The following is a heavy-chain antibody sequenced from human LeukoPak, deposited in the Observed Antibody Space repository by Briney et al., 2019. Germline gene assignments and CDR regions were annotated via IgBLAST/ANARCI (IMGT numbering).Heavy chain of an antibody. CDR1: GGSISNNNYY. D-gene: IGHD1-1*01. J-gene: IGHJ4*02. CDR2: IYYSGSP. V-gene: IGHV4-39*01. Sequence: KTSQTLSLTCTVSGGSISNNNYYWAWIRQPPGKGLECIGSIYYSGSPYYNPSLKSRVTISVDTSKNQFSLRLSSVTAADTAVYYCATWRTAKTGFDYWGQGTLVTVPS. CDR3: ATWRTAKTGFDY.